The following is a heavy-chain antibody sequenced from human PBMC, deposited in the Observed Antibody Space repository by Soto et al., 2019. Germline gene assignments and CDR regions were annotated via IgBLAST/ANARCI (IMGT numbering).Heavy chain of an antibody. Sequence: SETLSLTCTDSGGSISSSYWSWIRQPPGKGLEWIGYIYDSGSTYYNSSLKSRVTMSVDTSKNQFSLKLNSVTAADTAVYYCARTSKFEYWGQGTLVTAPQ. CDR1: GGSISSSY. CDR2: IYDSGST. CDR3: ARTSKFEY. J-gene: IGHJ4*02. V-gene: IGHV4-59*12. D-gene: IGHD6-6*01.